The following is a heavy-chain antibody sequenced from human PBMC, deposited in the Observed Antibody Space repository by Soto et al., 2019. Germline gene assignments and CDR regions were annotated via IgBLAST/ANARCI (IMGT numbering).Heavy chain of an antibody. CDR2: ISGSGGST. D-gene: IGHD3-22*01. CDR1: GYTFISYA. CDR3: ARSGLALPYSASHWFDP. J-gene: IGHJ5*02. V-gene: IGHV3-23*01. Sequence: AWCLGLSCAASGYTFISYAMSWVRQAPGKGLEWVSAISGSGGSTYYADSVKGRFTISRDNSKNTLYLQMNSLRAEDTAVYYCARSGLALPYSASHWFDPWGHGTLVTVSS.